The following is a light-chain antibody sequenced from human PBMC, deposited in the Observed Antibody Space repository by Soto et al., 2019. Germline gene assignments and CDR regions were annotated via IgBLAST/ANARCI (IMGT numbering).Light chain of an antibody. J-gene: IGLJ3*02. V-gene: IGLV2-11*01. CDR2: DVT. Sequence: QSALTQPRSVSGSPGRSVTFSCIGTGSDIGTYNFVSWYQQYPGKVPKLIIYDVTKRPSGIPDRFSGSKSGNTASLTISGLQAEDEADYYCCSYAGTYTFVFGGGTKLTVL. CDR1: GSDIGTYNF. CDR3: CSYAGTYTFV.